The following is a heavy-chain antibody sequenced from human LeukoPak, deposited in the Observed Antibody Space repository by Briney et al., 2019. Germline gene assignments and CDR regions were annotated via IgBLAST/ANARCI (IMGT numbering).Heavy chain of an antibody. V-gene: IGHV4-4*02. D-gene: IGHD6-13*01. CDR2: IYHSGST. CDR1: GGSISSSNW. CDR3: ARDALPYTWYSSSWYRGPNWFDP. J-gene: IGHJ5*02. Sequence: SETLSLTCAVSGGSISSSNWWSWVRQPPGKGLEWIGEIYHSGSTNYNPSLKSRVTISVDKSKNQFSLKLSSVTAADTAVYYCARDALPYTWYSSSWYRGPNWFDPWGQGTLVTVSS.